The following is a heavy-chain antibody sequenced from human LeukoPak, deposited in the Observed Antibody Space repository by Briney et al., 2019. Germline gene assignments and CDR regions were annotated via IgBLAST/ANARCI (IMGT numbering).Heavy chain of an antibody. CDR2: IYYSGST. Sequence: TSETLSLTCTVPGGSISSYYWSWIRQPPGEGLEWVGYIYYSGSTNYNPSLKSRVTISVDTSKNQFSLKLSSVTAADTAVYYCARALYYYYGMDVWGQGTTVTVSS. J-gene: IGHJ6*02. CDR3: ARALYYYYGMDV. CDR1: GGSISSYY. D-gene: IGHD2-15*01. V-gene: IGHV4-59*01.